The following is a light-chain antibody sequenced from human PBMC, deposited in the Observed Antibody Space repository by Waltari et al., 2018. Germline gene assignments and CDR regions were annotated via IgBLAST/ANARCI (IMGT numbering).Light chain of an antibody. CDR2: EVS. V-gene: IGLV2-8*01. Sequence: QSALTQPPSASGSPGQSVPIPCTGTRTHLGVFNYVSWYQQHPGKAPKLLIYEVSERPAGVPDRFSGSKSGYTASLTVSGLQAEDEADYFCASFAGSNTLFGGGTKLTVL. J-gene: IGLJ2*01. CDR3: ASFAGSNTL. CDR1: RTHLGVFNY.